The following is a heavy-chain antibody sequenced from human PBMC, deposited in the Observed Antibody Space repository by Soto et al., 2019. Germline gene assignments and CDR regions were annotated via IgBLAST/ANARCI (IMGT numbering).Heavy chain of an antibody. Sequence: EVQLVESGGGLVQPGGSLRLSCAASGFTLSDYYMDWLRQAPGEGLEWVGRTRNRANRHTTEYAASVKGRFTISRDDSSNSLYLQINSLKTEETAVYYCARGGNTNWRYFDYWGQGTLVTVSS. V-gene: IGHV3-72*01. D-gene: IGHD1-1*01. CDR2: TRNRANRHTT. J-gene: IGHJ4*02. CDR3: ARGGNTNWRYFDY. CDR1: GFTLSDYY.